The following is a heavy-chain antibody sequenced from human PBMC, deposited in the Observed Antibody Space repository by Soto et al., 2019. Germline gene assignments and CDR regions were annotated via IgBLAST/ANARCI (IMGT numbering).Heavy chain of an antibody. CDR3: TRGPRSTSTGTGAF. CDR1: GFTFSMYW. J-gene: IGHJ4*02. Sequence: GSLRLSCAASGFTFSMYWMHWVRQVPGKGPEWVSRINDDGISTNYADSVKGRFTISRDNAKNTLYLQMNALRVEDTAVYYCTRGPRSTSTGTGAFWGQGNLVTVSS. V-gene: IGHV3-74*01. D-gene: IGHD1-1*01. CDR2: INDDGIST.